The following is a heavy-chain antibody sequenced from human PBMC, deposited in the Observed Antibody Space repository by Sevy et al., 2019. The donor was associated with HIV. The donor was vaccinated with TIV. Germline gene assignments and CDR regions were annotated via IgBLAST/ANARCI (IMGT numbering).Heavy chain of an antibody. CDR1: GFIFSGSA. CDR2: ISGSGGFT. J-gene: IGHJ4*02. V-gene: IGHV3-23*01. CDR3: AKDPLNIAARFEY. Sequence: GGSLRLSCAASGFIFSGSAMSWVRQAPGKGLEWVASISGSGGFTYYADSVKGRFTISRDNFKNTVDLEMKSLRAEDTAVYYCAKDPLNIAARFEYWGQGTLVTISS. D-gene: IGHD6-6*01.